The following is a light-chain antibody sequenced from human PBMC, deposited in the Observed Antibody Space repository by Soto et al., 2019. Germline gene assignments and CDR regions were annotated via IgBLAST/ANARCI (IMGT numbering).Light chain of an antibody. CDR2: AAS. J-gene: IGKJ2*01. CDR1: QGLSSW. Sequence: DIQMTQSPFSVSASVGDRVTITCRASQGLSSWLAWYQQKAGKAPKLLITAASTLHSGVPSRFSGSGSGTDFTLTISCLQSEDFATYFCQQYYTYPQTFGQGTKLEIK. CDR3: QQYYTYPQT. V-gene: IGKV1-12*01.